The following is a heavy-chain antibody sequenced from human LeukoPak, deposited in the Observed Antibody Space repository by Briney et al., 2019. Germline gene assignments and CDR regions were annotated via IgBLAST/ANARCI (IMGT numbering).Heavy chain of an antibody. V-gene: IGHV4-31*03. CDR3: ARGHMIVVVNWSDP. Sequence: PSQTLSLTCTVSGGSISSGGYYWSWIRQHPGKGLEWIGYIYYSGSTYYNPSLKSRVTISVDTSKNQFSLKLSSVTAADTAVYYCARGHMIVVVNWSDPWGQGTLVTVSS. CDR2: IYYSGST. CDR1: GGSISSGGYY. J-gene: IGHJ5*02. D-gene: IGHD3-22*01.